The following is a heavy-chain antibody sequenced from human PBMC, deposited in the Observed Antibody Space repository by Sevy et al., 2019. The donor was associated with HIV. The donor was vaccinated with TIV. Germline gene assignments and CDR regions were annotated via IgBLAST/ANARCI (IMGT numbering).Heavy chain of an antibody. CDR2: IKQDGSEK. V-gene: IGHV3-7*01. J-gene: IGHJ4*02. CDR1: GFTFSSYW. CDR3: ARGSGDY. Sequence: GGSLRLSCAASGFTFSSYWMTWVRQAPGKGLEWVANIKQDGSEKYHVASVKGRFTISRDNAKNSLYLQMNSLRDEDKAVYYCARGSGDYWGQGTLVTVSS.